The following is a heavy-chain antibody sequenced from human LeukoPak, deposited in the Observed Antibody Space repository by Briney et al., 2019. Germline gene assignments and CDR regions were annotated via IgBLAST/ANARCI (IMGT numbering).Heavy chain of an antibody. CDR2: INPNSGGT. D-gene: IGHD2-2*01. J-gene: IGHJ3*02. CDR1: GYTFTGYY. CDR3: ARKEPAAPIAFDI. Sequence: ASVKVSCKASGYTFTGYYMHWVRQAPGQGLEWMGWINPNSGGTNYAQKFQGRVTMTRDTSISTAYMELSRLRSDDTAVYYCARKEPAAPIAFDIWGQGTMVTVSS. V-gene: IGHV1-2*02.